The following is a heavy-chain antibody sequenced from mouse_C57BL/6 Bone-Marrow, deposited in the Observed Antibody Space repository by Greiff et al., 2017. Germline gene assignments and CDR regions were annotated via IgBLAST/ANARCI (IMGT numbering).Heavy chain of an antibody. CDR2: INPRNGGT. V-gene: IGHV1-53*01. D-gene: IGHD2-1*01. J-gene: IGHJ4*01. CDR1: GYTFTSYW. CDR3: ARWSLRGIARDY. Sequence: QVQLKQSGTELVKPGASVKLSCKASGYTFTSYWMPWVQQRPGQGLEWIGNINPRNGGTNYNEKFKSKATLTVDKSSSTAYMQLSGLTSEDSAVYYCARWSLRGIARDYWGQGTSVTVSS.